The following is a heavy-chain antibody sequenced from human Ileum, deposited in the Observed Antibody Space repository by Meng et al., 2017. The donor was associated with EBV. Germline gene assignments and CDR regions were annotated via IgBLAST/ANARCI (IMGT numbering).Heavy chain of an antibody. CDR1: GGSITDHY. CDR2: INHRGT. CDR3: ARARDDFD. V-gene: IGHV4-34*01. Sequence: QVQVQQVGAGLLKPSETLSLTCALFGGSITDHYWSWIRQPPGKGLEWIGEINHRGTMYNPSFKSRVTISRDTSKNQFSLKLNSVTAADTAVYFCARARDDFDWGQGTLVTVSS. J-gene: IGHJ4*02. D-gene: IGHD5-24*01.